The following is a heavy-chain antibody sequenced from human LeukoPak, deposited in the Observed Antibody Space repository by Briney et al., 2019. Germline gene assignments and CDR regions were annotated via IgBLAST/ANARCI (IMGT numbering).Heavy chain of an antibody. CDR1: GFTFSSYS. CDR3: ARVRFGAFDI. CDR2: ISSSSSYI. J-gene: IGHJ3*02. V-gene: IGHV3-21*01. D-gene: IGHD3-3*01. Sequence: GGSLRLSCAASGFTFSSYSMNWVRQDPGKGLEWVSSISSSSSYIYYADSVKGRFTISRDNAKNSLYLQMNSLRAEDTAVYYCARVRFGAFDIWGKGLWSPSLQ.